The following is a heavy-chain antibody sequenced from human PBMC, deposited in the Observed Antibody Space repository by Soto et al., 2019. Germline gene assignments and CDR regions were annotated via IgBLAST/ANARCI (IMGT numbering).Heavy chain of an antibody. Sequence: QVQLQESGPGLVKPSQTLSLTCTVSGGSISSGGYYWSWIRQHPGKGLAWIGYIYFSGSTYYNPSLKSRVTISVDTSKNQFSLKLSSVTAADTAVYYCARSPHIQLWSYPSDYWGQGTLVTVSS. CDR2: IYFSGST. V-gene: IGHV4-31*03. CDR3: ARSPHIQLWSYPSDY. J-gene: IGHJ4*02. CDR1: GGSISSGGYY. D-gene: IGHD5-18*01.